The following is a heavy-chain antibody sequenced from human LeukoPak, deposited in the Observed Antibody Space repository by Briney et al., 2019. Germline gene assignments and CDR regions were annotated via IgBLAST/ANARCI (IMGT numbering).Heavy chain of an antibody. J-gene: IGHJ4*02. Sequence: PSGGSLRLSCAASGFTFSSYAMSWVRQAPGKGLEWVSAISGSGGSTYYADSVKGRFTISRDNSKNTLYLQMNSLRAEDTAVYYCAKGQQQLVWGGSDYWGQGTLVTVSS. D-gene: IGHD6-13*01. V-gene: IGHV3-23*01. CDR3: AKGQQQLVWGGSDY. CDR2: ISGSGGST. CDR1: GFTFSSYA.